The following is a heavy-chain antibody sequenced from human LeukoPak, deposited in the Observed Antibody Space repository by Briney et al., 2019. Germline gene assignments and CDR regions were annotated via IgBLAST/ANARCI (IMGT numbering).Heavy chain of an antibody. CDR1: GGSISSGDYY. Sequence: SETLSLTCTVSGGSISSGDYYWSWIRQPPGKGLEWIGYIYYSGSTYYNPSLKSRVTISVDTSKNQFFLKLSSVTAADTAVYYCAREGSPPGAAFDIWGQGTMVTVSS. CDR2: IYYSGST. D-gene: IGHD3-10*01. J-gene: IGHJ3*02. CDR3: AREGSPPGAAFDI. V-gene: IGHV4-30-4*08.